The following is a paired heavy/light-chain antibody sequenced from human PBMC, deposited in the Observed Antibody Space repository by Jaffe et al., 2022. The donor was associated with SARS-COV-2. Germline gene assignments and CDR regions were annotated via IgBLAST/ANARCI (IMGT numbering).Heavy chain of an antibody. CDR1: GASLSGYH. CDR3: VRGGWELQVYYYYYMDV. Sequence: QVQLQQWGAGLLKPSETLSLTCAVYGASLSGYHWSWIRQSPGRGLEWIGEINHRGSTKYNSSLNSRVTISVDTSKNQFSLSLGSVTAADTAVYYCVRGGWELQVYYYYYMDVWGRGTPVTVSS. CDR2: INHRGST. V-gene: IGHV4-34*01. D-gene: IGHD1-26*01. J-gene: IGHJ6*03.
Light chain of an antibody. J-gene: IGLJ2*01. CDR1: TGAVTSGHY. Sequence: QTVVTQEPSLTVSPGGTVTLTCASSTGAVTSGHYPNWFQQKPGQAPRALIYSTNNKHSWTPARFSGSLLGGKAALTLSGVQPEDEAEYYCLLYFAGAQDVVFGGGTKLTVL. CDR2: STN. V-gene: IGLV7-43*01. CDR3: LLYFAGAQDVV.